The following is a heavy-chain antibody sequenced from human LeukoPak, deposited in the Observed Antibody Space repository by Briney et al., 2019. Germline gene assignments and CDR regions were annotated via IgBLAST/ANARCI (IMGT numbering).Heavy chain of an antibody. CDR3: ARVVVVVAARYNWFDP. J-gene: IGHJ5*02. D-gene: IGHD2-15*01. V-gene: IGHV1-2*02. CDR1: GYTFTGYY. Sequence: GASVKVSCKASGYTFTGYYMHWVRQAPGQGLEWMGWINPSSGGTNYAQKFQGRVTMTRDTSISTAYMELSRLRSDDTAVYYCARVVVVVAARYNWFDPWGQGTLVTVSS. CDR2: INPSSGGT.